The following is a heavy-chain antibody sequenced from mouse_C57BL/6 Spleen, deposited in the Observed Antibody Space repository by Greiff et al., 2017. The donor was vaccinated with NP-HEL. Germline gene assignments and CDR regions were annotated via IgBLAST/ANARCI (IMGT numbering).Heavy chain of an antibody. CDR3: ARVRIDRDWYFDV. V-gene: IGHV1-22*01. CDR2: INPNNGGT. J-gene: IGHJ1*03. CDR1: GYTFTDYN. D-gene: IGHD2-13*01. Sequence: VQLKQSGPELVKPGASVKMSCKASGYTFTDYNMHWVKQSHGKSLEWIGYINPNNGGTSYNQKFKGKATLTVNKSSSTAYMELRSLTSEDSAVYYCARVRIDRDWYFDVWGTGTTVTVSS.